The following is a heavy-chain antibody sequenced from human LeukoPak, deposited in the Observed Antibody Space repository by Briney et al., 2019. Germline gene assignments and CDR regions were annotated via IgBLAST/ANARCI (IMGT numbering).Heavy chain of an antibody. CDR3: AISSPLGGSSAEYYYYYYGMDV. Sequence: ASVKVSCKVSGYTLTELSMHWVRQAPGKGLEWMGGFDPEDGGTNYAQTSQGRVTMTEDTSNDTDYIELSSLRSADTAVYYCAISSPLGGSSAEYYYYYYGMDVWGQGTTVTVSS. D-gene: IGHD6-6*01. CDR2: FDPEDGGT. CDR1: GYTLTELS. V-gene: IGHV1-24*01. J-gene: IGHJ6*02.